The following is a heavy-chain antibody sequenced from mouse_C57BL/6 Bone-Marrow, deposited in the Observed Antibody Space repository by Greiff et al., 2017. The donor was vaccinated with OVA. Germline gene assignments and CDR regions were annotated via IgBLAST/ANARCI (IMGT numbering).Heavy chain of an antibody. J-gene: IGHJ3*01. CDR3: TTRGTDYDYDGAWFAY. V-gene: IGHV14-4*01. Sequence: EVQLQQSGAELVRPGASVKLSCTASGFNIKDDYMHWVKQRPEQGLEWIGWIDPENGDTEYASKFQGKATITADTSSNTAYLQLSSRTSEDTAVYYCTTRGTDYDYDGAWFAYWGQGTLVTVSA. CDR1: GFNIKDDY. D-gene: IGHD2-4*01. CDR2: IDPENGDT.